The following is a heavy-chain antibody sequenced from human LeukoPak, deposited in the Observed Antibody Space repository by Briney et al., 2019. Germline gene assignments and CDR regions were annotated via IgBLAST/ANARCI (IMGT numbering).Heavy chain of an antibody. CDR1: GGSFSGYC. CDR3: ARGGFRAAAGTALWY. D-gene: IGHD6-13*01. V-gene: IGHV4-34*01. CDR2: INHSGST. Sequence: SETLSLTCAVYGGSFSGYCWSWIRQPPGKGLEWIGEINHSGSTNYNPSLKSRVTISVDTSKNQFSLKLNSVTAADTAVYYCARGGFRAAAGTALWYWGQGTLVTVSS. J-gene: IGHJ4*02.